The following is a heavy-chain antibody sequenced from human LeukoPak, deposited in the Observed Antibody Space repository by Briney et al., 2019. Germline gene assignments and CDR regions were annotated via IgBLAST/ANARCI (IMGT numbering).Heavy chain of an antibody. D-gene: IGHD4-17*01. CDR3: ARGATVTTYGVLGY. CDR2: INPNSGGT. J-gene: IGHJ4*02. V-gene: IGHV1-2*06. CDR1: GYTFTGYY. Sequence: EASVNVSCKASGYTFTGYYMHWVRQAPGQGLEWMGRINPNSGGTNYAQRFQGRVTMTRDTSISTAYMELSRLRSDDTAVYYCARGATVTTYGVLGYWGQGTLVTVTS.